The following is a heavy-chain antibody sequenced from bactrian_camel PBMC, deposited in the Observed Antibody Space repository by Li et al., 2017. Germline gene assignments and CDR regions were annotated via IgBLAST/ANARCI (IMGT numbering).Heavy chain of an antibody. CDR2: INSAGDT. Sequence: DVQLVESGGGTVQPGESLRLSCAASGFTFSSSAMSWVRQAPGKGLEWVSSINSAGDTYYAESVKGRFTISRDNADNTVYLRLNNLKTEDMSMYYCVKDFVYIGVAGQGTQVTVS. J-gene: IGHJ4*01. CDR1: GFTFSSSA. V-gene: IGHV3S40*01. D-gene: IGHD1*01.